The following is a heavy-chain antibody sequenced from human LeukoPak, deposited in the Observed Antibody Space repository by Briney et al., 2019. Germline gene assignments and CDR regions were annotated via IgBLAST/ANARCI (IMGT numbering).Heavy chain of an antibody. CDR3: AKVPERYYSDSSGFYSYFDH. CDR1: GFTFSKYA. D-gene: IGHD3-22*01. V-gene: IGHV3-23*01. CDR2: SSGSGGRT. Sequence: GGSLRLPCPASGFTFSKYAMTWVGQAPGKGLEWVAVSSGSGGRTYYADSVKGRFTICRDNSKNTLYLQMKCLRAEDTAVYYCAKVPERYYSDSSGFYSYFDHWGQGTLVTVSS. J-gene: IGHJ4*02.